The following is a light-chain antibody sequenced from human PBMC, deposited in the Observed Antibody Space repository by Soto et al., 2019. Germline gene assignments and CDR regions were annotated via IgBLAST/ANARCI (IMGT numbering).Light chain of an antibody. CDR1: QGIGTW. J-gene: IGKJ5*01. V-gene: IGKV1D-12*01. CDR2: EAS. CDR3: QQTNSFPIT. Sequence: DVQVTQSPSFVSASVGDRVTITCRASQGIGTWLAWYQQNPGAAQNLLISEASNLESGVPARFSGSGLGTNFTFTIVSLQPEDSATYYCQQTNSFPITFGQGTRLE.